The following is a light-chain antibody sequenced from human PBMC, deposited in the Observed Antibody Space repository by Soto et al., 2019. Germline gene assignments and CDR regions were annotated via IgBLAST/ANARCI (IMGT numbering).Light chain of an antibody. CDR2: GAS. CDR3: QQYYKWPLT. Sequence: DIVLTQSPGTLSLSPGDRAALSCGASQSLSNNFLAWYQQKPGQAPRLLISGASSRATGIPDRFSGSGSGTDFTLTITRVEPEDFAVYYCQQYYKWPLTFGGGTKVEIK. V-gene: IGKV3-20*01. CDR1: QSLSNNF. J-gene: IGKJ4*01.